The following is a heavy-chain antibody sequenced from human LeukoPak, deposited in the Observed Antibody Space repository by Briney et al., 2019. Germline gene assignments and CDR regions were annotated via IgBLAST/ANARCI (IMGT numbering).Heavy chain of an antibody. CDR2: ISGGSTNT. V-gene: IGHV3-23*01. Sequence: PGGPLRLSCAASGFTFSNYVMNWVRQAPGKGLEWVSAISGGSTNTYYADSVKGRFTISRDNSKNTLFLQMNSLRAEDTAVYYCAKNSANRFTVTSDYWGQGTLVTVAS. CDR1: GFTFSNYV. D-gene: IGHD4-17*01. J-gene: IGHJ4*02. CDR3: AKNSANRFTVTSDY.